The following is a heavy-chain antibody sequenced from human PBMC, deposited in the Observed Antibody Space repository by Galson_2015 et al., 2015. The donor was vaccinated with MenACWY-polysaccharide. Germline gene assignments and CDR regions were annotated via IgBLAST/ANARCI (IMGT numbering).Heavy chain of an antibody. V-gene: IGHV3-33*01. CDR1: GFTFTNYG. CDR3: AREAAGYSSSWYSGY. D-gene: IGHD6-13*01. J-gene: IGHJ4*02. Sequence: SLRLSCAASGFTFTNYGMHWVRQAPGKGLEWVAIIWYDGSNKYYADSVKGRFTISRDNSKNMLYLQMDSLRAEDTAVYYCAREAAGYSSSWYSGYWGQGTLVTVSS. CDR2: IWYDGSNK.